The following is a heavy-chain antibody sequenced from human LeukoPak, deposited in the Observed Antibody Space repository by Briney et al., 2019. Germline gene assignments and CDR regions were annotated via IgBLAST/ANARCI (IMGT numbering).Heavy chain of an antibody. CDR2: IWYDGSNK. CDR1: GFTFSSYG. CDR3: ARDPRENWNDSYYYYGMDV. D-gene: IGHD1-1*01. J-gene: IGHJ6*02. V-gene: IGHV3-33*01. Sequence: GGSLRLSCAASGFTFSSYGMQWVRQAPGKGLEWVAVIWYDGSNKYYADSVKGRFTISRDNSKNTLYLQMNSLRAEDTAVYYCARDPRENWNDSYYYYGMDVWGQGTTVTVS.